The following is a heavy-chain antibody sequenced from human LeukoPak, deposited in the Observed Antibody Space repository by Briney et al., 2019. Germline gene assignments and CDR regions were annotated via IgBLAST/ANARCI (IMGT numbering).Heavy chain of an antibody. CDR2: ISWNSGSI. J-gene: IGHJ4*02. CDR3: AKDRARYCSGGSCTGFDY. CDR1: GFTFDDYA. V-gene: IGHV3-9*03. Sequence: GGSLRLSCAASGFTFDDYAMHWVRQAPGKGLEWVSGISWNSGSIGYADSVKGRFTISRDNAKNSLYLQMNSLRAEDMALYYCAKDRARYCSGGSCTGFDYWGQGTLVTVSS. D-gene: IGHD2-15*01.